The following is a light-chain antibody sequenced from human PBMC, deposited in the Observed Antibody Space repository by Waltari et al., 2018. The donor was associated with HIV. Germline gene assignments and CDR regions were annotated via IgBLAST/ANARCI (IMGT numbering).Light chain of an antibody. CDR2: EVS. Sequence: QSALTQPPSASGSPGQSVTISCTGTSSDVGSYNFVSWYKQHPGKAPKLLIFEVSTRPSGVPDRFSGSKSGNTASLTVSGLQPEDEADYYCSSYAGSNNLLFGGGTKLTVL. V-gene: IGLV2-8*01. CDR1: SSDVGSYNF. J-gene: IGLJ2*01. CDR3: SSYAGSNNLL.